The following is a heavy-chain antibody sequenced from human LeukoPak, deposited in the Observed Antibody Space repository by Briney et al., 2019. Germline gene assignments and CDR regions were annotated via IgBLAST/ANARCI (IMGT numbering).Heavy chain of an antibody. D-gene: IGHD4-17*01. CDR2: IYYSGST. Sequence: PSETLSLTCTVSGGSISSSSYYWGWIRQPPGKGLEWIGSIYYSGSTYYNPSLKSRVTISVDTSKNQFSLKLSSVTAADTAVYYCARPRGVYGDYTRVFGAFDIWGQGTMVTVSS. CDR1: GGSISSSSYY. CDR3: ARPRGVYGDYTRVFGAFDI. V-gene: IGHV4-39*01. J-gene: IGHJ3*02.